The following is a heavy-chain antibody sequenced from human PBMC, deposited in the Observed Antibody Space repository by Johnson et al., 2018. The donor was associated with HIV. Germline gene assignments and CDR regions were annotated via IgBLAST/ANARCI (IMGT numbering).Heavy chain of an antibody. CDR2: IKSNTDGGTT. V-gene: IGHV3-15*01. D-gene: IGHD3-16*02. CDR3: TTLIVL. Sequence: VQLVESGGGLVKPGGSLRLSCAASGFTFSNAWMSWVRQAPGKGLEWVGRIKSNTDGGTTDYAAPVKGRFTISRDDSKNTLYLQMNSLETEDTAVYYCTTLIVLWGQGTMVTVSS. CDR1: GFTFSNAW. J-gene: IGHJ3*01.